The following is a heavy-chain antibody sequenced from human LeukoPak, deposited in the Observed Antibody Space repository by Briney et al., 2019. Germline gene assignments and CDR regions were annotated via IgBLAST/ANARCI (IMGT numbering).Heavy chain of an antibody. D-gene: IGHD3-10*01. J-gene: IGHJ4*02. V-gene: IGHV4-61*02. CDR2: IYTSGST. CDR3: ASGVGDY. CDR1: GGSISSGSYY. Sequence: SETLSPTCTVSGGSISSGSYYWSWIRHPAGKGLEWIGRIYTSGSTNYNPSLKSRVTISVDTSKNQSSLKLSSVTAADTAVYYCASGVGDYWGQGTLVTVSS.